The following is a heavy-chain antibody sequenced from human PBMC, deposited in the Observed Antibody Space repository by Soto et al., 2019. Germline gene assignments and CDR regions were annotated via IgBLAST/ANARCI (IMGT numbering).Heavy chain of an antibody. Sequence: SETLSLTCTVSGGSISSGGYYWSWIRQHPGKGLEWIGYIYYSGSTYYNPSLRSRVTISVDTSKNQFSLKLSSVTAADTAVYYCARGTQLLHAFDIWGQGTMVTVSS. CDR2: IYYSGST. D-gene: IGHD2-2*01. CDR3: ARGTQLLHAFDI. V-gene: IGHV4-31*03. CDR1: GGSISSGGYY. J-gene: IGHJ3*02.